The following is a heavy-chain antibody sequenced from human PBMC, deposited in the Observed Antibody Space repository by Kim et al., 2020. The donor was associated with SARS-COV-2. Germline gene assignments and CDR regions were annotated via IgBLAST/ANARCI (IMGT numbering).Heavy chain of an antibody. CDR1: GGSFSDYN. J-gene: IGHJ6*02. CDR2: INHSGIT. CDR3: ARVRAGVVPAPVLGLGPWYDYYPMDV. D-gene: IGHD2-2*02. Sequence: SETLSLTCAVYGGSFSDYNWSWIRQPPGKGLEWIGEINHSGITNLSPSLKSRITISVDTSTSQFSLRLKSMTATDTAVYYCARVRAGVVPAPVLGLGPWYDYYPMDVWGRGTPVAVSS. V-gene: IGHV4-34*01.